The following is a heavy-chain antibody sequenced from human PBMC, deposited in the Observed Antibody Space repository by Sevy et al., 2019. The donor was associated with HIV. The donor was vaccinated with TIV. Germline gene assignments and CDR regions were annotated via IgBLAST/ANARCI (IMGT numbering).Heavy chain of an antibody. CDR1: GFTFSDHY. CDR3: ATHAGIAAAGRVFDY. V-gene: IGHV3-72*01. D-gene: IGHD6-13*01. CDR2: IRNKADIYTT. J-gene: IGHJ4*02. Sequence: GGSLRLSCAASGFTFSDHYMEWVRQAPGKGLEWVGRIRNKADIYTTEYAASVKGRFTISRDDSKNSLFLLMNSLKTEDTAVYYCATHAGIAAAGRVFDYWGQGTLVTVS.